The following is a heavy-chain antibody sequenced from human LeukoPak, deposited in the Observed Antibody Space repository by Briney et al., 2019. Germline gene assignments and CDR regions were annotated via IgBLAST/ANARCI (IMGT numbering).Heavy chain of an antibody. CDR3: ARDHIVVVPGLGESSYYYYYYSMDV. V-gene: IGHV4-30-4*01. J-gene: IGHJ6*04. D-gene: IGHD2-2*01. CDR1: GGSISSGDYY. CDR2: IYYSGST. Sequence: SQTLSLTCTVSGGSISSGDYYWSWIRQPPGKGLEWIGYIYYSGSTYYNPSLKSRVTISVDTSKNQFSLKLSSVTAADTAVYYCARDHIVVVPGLGESSYYYYYYSMDVWGKGTTVTVSS.